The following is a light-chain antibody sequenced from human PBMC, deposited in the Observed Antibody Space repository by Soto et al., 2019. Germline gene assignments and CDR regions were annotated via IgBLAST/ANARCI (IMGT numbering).Light chain of an antibody. J-gene: IGLJ1*01. CDR2: EVS. CDR1: SSEVGGYNY. V-gene: IGLV2-8*01. Sequence: QSVLTQPPSASGSPGQSVTISCTGTSSEVGGYNYVSWYQQHPGTVPKLMIYEVSKRPSGVPVRFSGSKSGNTASLTVSGLQAEDEADYYCSSYAGRNNYYVFGTGTKVTVL. CDR3: SSYAGRNNYYV.